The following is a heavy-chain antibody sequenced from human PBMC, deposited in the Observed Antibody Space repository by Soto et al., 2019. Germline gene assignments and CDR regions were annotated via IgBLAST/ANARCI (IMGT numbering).Heavy chain of an antibody. CDR2: IYHSGST. J-gene: IGHJ4*02. CDR3: ARSYGSGSYLDY. D-gene: IGHD3-10*01. Sequence: SETLSLTCAVSSGSISSSNWWSWVRQPPGKGLEWIGEIYHSGSTNYNPSLKSRVTISVDKSKNQFSLKLSSVTAADTAVYYCARSYGSGSYLDYWGQGTLVTV. V-gene: IGHV4-4*02. CDR1: SGSISSSNW.